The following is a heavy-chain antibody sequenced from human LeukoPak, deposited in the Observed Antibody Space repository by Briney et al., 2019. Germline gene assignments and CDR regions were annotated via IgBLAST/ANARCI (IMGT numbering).Heavy chain of an antibody. V-gene: IGHV4-59*12. CDR3: VDLSMITFGGVNDY. D-gene: IGHD3-16*01. Sequence: SETLSLTCTVSGGSISSYYWSWIRQPPGKGLEWIGYIYYSGSTNYNPSLKSRVTISVDTSQNQFSLRLSSVTAADTAVYYCVDLSMITFGGVNDYWGQGTLVTVSS. CDR1: GGSISSYY. J-gene: IGHJ4*02. CDR2: IYYSGST.